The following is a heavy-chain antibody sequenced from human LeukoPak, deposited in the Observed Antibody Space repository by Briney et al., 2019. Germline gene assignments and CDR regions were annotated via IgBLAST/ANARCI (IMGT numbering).Heavy chain of an antibody. CDR3: AKSNGYGLVDI. V-gene: IGHV4-59*12. J-gene: IGHJ4*02. D-gene: IGHD3-10*01. CDR1: GGSITGDY. Sequence: SETLSLTCSVSGGSITGDYWSWIRQPPGKGLEWIGYIYSSGSTKYNPSLQSRVTISVDTSKNQFSLKLNSVTAADTAVYYCAKSNGYGLVDIWGQGTLVTVSS. CDR2: IYSSGST.